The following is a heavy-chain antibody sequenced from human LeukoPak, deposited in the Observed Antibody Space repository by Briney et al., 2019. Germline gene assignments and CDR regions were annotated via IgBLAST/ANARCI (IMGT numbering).Heavy chain of an antibody. V-gene: IGHV3-21*01. J-gene: IGHJ5*02. D-gene: IGHD3-3*01. CDR2: ISSSSSYI. CDR1: GFTFSSYS. CDR3: ARDGSEHLYYDFWSGFPPLNWFDP. Sequence: MPGGSLRLSCAASGFTFSSYSMNWVRQAPGKGLEWVSSISSSSSYIYYADSVKGRFTISRDNAKNSLYLQMNSLRAEDTAVYYCARDGSEHLYYDFWSGFPPLNWFDPWGQGTLVTVSS.